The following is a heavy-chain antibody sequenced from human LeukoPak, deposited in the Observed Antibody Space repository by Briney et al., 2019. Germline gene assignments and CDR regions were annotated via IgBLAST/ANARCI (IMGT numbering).Heavy chain of an antibody. CDR1: GGTFSSYA. J-gene: IGHJ4*02. CDR3: ARLENDYGDYGSDY. D-gene: IGHD4-17*01. V-gene: IGHV1-69*13. Sequence: SVTVSCKASGGTFSSYAISWVRQAPGQGLEWMGGIIPIFGTANYAQKFQGRVTITADESTSTAYMELSSLRSEDTAAYYCARLENDYGDYGSDYWGQGTLVTVSS. CDR2: IIPIFGTA.